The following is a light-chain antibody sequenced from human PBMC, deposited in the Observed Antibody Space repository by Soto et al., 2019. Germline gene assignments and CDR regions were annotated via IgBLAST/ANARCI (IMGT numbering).Light chain of an antibody. Sequence: QSVLTQPASVSGSPGQSITISCTGTNSDVGRYNLVSWYQQRPGQAPQVLIYEVTKRPSGVSDRFSGSKSGNTASLTISGLQAEDEVEYFCCSYASSTTYVIFGGGTKLTVL. CDR2: EVT. CDR1: NSDVGRYNL. V-gene: IGLV2-23*02. CDR3: CSYASSTTYVI. J-gene: IGLJ2*01.